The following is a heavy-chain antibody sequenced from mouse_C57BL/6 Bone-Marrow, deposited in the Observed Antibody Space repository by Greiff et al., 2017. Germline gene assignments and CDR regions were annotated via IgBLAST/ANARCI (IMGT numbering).Heavy chain of an antibody. Sequence: EVKLVESGGGLVQPGGSLSLSCAASGFTFTDYYMSWVRQPPGKALEWLGFLRNKANGYTTEYSASVKGRFTISRDNSQSILYLQMNALRAEDSATDYCARSTTVAWYFDVWGTGTTVTVSS. CDR2: LRNKANGYTT. CDR3: ARSTTVAWYFDV. D-gene: IGHD1-1*01. V-gene: IGHV7-3*01. CDR1: GFTFTDYY. J-gene: IGHJ1*03.